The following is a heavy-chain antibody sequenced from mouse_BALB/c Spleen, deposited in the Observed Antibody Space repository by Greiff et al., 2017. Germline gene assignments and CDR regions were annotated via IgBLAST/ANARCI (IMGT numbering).Heavy chain of an antibody. CDR3: AREGNAMDY. CDR1: GYTFTNHH. J-gene: IGHJ4*01. Sequence: QVQLQQSGAELVRPGASVKISCKAFGYTFTNHHINWVKQRPGQGLDWIGYINPSTGYTEYNQKFKDKATLTADKSSSTAYMQLSSLTSEDSAVYYCAREGNAMDYWGQGTSVTVSS. V-gene: IGHV1-4*01. CDR2: INPSTGYT.